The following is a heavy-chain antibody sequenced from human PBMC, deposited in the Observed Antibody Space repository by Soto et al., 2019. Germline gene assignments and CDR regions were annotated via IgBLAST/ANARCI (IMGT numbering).Heavy chain of an antibody. V-gene: IGHV4-31*03. J-gene: IGHJ6*02. Sequence: SETLSLTCTVSGGSISSGGYYWSWIRQHPGKGLEWIGYIYYSGSTYYNPSLKSRVTISVDTSKNQFSLKLSSVTAADTAVYYCARERRRYTLDSSSWYPESDYYYGMDVWGQGTTVTVSS. D-gene: IGHD6-13*01. CDR1: GGSISSGGYY. CDR2: IYYSGST. CDR3: ARERRRYTLDSSSWYPESDYYYGMDV.